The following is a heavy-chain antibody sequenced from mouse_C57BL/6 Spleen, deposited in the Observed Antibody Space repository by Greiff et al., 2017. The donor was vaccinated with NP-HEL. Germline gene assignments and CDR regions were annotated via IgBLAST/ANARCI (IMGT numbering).Heavy chain of an antibody. CDR3: ARRGYYGPYAMDY. V-gene: IGHV1-55*01. CDR2: IYPGSGST. Sequence: QVQLQQPGAELVKPGASVKMSCKASGYTFTSYWITWVKQRPGQGLEWIGDIYPGSGSTNYNEKFKSKATLTVDTSSSTAYMQLSSLTSEDSAVYYCARRGYYGPYAMDYWGQGTSVTVSS. D-gene: IGHD1-2*01. CDR1: GYTFTSYW. J-gene: IGHJ4*01.